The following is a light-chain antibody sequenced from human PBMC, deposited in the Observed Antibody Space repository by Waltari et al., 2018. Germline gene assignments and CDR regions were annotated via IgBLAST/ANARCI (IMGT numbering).Light chain of an antibody. Sequence: DIVMTQSPDSLAVSLGERATINCKSRQTVLYSSSNKNYLSWYQQKHGQPPKLLIYWASTRESGVPDRFSGSGSGTDFTLTISSLQAEDVAVYYCQQYFITPGTFGQGTKLEIK. CDR1: QTVLYSSSNKNY. J-gene: IGKJ2*02. CDR3: QQYFITPGT. V-gene: IGKV4-1*01. CDR2: WAS.